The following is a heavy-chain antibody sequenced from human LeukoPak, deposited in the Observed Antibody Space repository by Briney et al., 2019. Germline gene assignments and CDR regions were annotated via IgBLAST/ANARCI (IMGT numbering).Heavy chain of an antibody. CDR2: ISYDGSNK. V-gene: IGHV3-30-3*01. CDR3: ARSSSIAARFDY. D-gene: IGHD6-6*01. CDR1: GFTFSSYA. J-gene: IGHJ4*02. Sequence: GGSLRLSCAASGFTFSSYAMHWVRQAPGKGLEWVAVISYDGSNKYYADSVKGRFTISRDNSKNTLYLQMNSLRAEDTAVYYRARSSSIAARFDYWGQGTLVTVSS.